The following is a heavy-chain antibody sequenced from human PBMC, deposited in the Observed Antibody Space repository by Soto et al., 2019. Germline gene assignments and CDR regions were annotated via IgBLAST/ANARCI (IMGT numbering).Heavy chain of an antibody. CDR2: IYPGDSDT. V-gene: IGHV5-51*01. CDR3: ARTPYYYDSSGYTRSGAFDI. J-gene: IGHJ3*02. CDR1: GYSFTSYW. Sequence: LGESLQISCKGSGYSFTSYWISWVRQMPGKGLEWMGIIYPGDSDTRYRPSFQGQVTISADKSISTAYLQWSSLKASDTAMYYCARTPYYYDSSGYTRSGAFDIWGQGTMVTVS. D-gene: IGHD3-22*01.